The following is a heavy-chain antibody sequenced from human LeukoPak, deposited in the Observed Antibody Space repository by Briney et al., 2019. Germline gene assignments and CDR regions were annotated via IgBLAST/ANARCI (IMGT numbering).Heavy chain of an antibody. CDR2: TYYRSKWSN. Sequence: QTLSLTCAISGDSVSSNTVTLNWIRQSPSRGLEWLGRTYYRSKWSNDYAVSVKSRIIINPDTSKNQFSLQLDSVTPEDTAVYYCVRVTGGVFDYWGPGTLVTVSS. D-gene: IGHD2-8*02. CDR3: VRVTGGVFDY. CDR1: GDSVSSNTVT. J-gene: IGHJ4*02. V-gene: IGHV6-1*01.